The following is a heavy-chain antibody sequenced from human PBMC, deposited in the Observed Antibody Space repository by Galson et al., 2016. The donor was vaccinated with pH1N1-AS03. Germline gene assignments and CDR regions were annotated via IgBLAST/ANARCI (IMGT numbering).Heavy chain of an antibody. CDR1: GPTFSYYP. CDR3: AKEVQRRLPF. Sequence: SLRLSCADSGPTFSYYPMHWVRQAPGKGLEWVAVISYDGSHITYANSVKGLFTISRDHSKNTLYLQMTTLRTEDTAVYYYAKEVQRRLPFWGQGTLVISSS. V-gene: IGHV3-30-3*01. J-gene: IGHJ4*02. D-gene: IGHD1-1*01. CDR2: ISYDGSHI.